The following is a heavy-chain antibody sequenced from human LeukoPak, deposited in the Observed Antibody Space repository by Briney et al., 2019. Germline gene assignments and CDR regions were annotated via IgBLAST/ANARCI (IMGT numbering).Heavy chain of an antibody. V-gene: IGHV3-74*01. J-gene: IGHJ4*02. CDR2: INSDATST. Sequence: GGSLRLSCAASGVTLSSYWMHWVRQAPGTGLVWVSRINSDATSTTYADPVKGRFTISRDTAKNSLYLQMNSLRAEDTAVYYCVAARADFDYWGQGTLVTVSS. CDR1: GVTLSSYW. D-gene: IGHD2-15*01. CDR3: VAARADFDY.